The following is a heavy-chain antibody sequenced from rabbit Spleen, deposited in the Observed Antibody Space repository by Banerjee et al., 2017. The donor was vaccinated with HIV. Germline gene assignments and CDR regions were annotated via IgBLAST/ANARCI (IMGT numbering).Heavy chain of an antibody. CDR3: ARDQAGDADYGPYYLNL. V-gene: IGHV1S40*01. Sequence: QSLEESGGGLVKPGASLTLTCKASGFSFNSGYDMCWVRQAPGKGLEWVACAYAGSSSTYSATWAKGRFTISKTSSTTVTLQMTSLTAADTATYFCARDQAGDADYGPYYLNLWGQGTLVTVS. CDR1: GFSFNSGYD. CDR2: AYAGSSST. J-gene: IGHJ4*01. D-gene: IGHD2-1*01.